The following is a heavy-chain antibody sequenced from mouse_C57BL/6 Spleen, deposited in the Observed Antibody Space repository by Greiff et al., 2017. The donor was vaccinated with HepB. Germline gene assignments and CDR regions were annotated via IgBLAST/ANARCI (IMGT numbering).Heavy chain of an antibody. J-gene: IGHJ3*01. D-gene: IGHD1-1*01. Sequence: EVKVVESGGGLVKPGGSLKLSCAASGFTFSSYTMSWVRQTPEKRLEWVATISGGGGNTYYPDSVKGRFTISRDNAKNTLYLQMSSPRSRDTDLYYCASLGTTVVEPPWFAYWGQGTLVTVSA. V-gene: IGHV5-9*01. CDR3: ASLGTTVVEPPWFAY. CDR2: ISGGGGNT. CDR1: GFTFSSYT.